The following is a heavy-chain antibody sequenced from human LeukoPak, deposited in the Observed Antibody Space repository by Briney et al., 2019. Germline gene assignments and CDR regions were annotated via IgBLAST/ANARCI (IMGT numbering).Heavy chain of an antibody. J-gene: IGHJ3*02. CDR3: ARELITKADAFDI. CDR2: FYARGNT. CDR1: GGSLSTYH. D-gene: IGHD1-20*01. V-gene: IGHV4-4*07. Sequence: SETLSLTCSVSGGSLSTYHWTWIRQPAGKGLEWIGRFYARGNTNYNPSLKSRVTMSVDTSKNQLSLKLTSVTAADTAVYYCARELITKADAFDIWGQGTMVTVSS.